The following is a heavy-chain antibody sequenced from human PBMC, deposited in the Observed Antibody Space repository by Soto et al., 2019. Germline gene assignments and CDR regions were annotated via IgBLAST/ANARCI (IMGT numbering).Heavy chain of an antibody. CDR3: ARHPERIAQIGGFDP. CDR1: GFTFSSYS. J-gene: IGHJ5*02. CDR2: ISSSSSTI. Sequence: EVQLVESGGGLVQPGGSLRLSCAASGFTFSSYSMNWVLQAPGKWLEWVSYISSSSSTIYYADSVKGRFTISRDNAKNSLYLQMNSLRAEDTAVYYCARHPERIAQIGGFDPLGQGTLVTVSS. V-gene: IGHV3-48*01. D-gene: IGHD6-13*01.